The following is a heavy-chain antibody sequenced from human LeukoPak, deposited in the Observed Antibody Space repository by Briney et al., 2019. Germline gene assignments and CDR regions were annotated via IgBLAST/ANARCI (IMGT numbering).Heavy chain of an antibody. CDR2: INAGNGNT. V-gene: IGHV1-3*01. D-gene: IGHD3-22*01. CDR1: GYTFTTYA. J-gene: IGHJ4*02. CDR3: ARDAESHYYDSSGYPGY. Sequence: ASVKVSCKASGYTFTTYAIHWVRQAPGQRLEWMGWINAGNGNTKYSQKFQARVTITRDTSASTAYMELSSLRSEDTAVYYCARDAESHYYDSSGYPGYWGQGTLVTVSS.